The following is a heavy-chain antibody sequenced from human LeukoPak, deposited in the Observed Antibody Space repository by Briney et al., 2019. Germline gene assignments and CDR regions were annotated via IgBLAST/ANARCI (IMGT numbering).Heavy chain of an antibody. Sequence: GGSLRLSCAASGFTFSSYAMHWVRQAPGKGLEWVAVISYDGSNKYYADSVKGRFTISRDNPKNTLYLQMNSLRAEDTAVYYCAIRIVALDYWGQGTLVTVSS. J-gene: IGHJ4*02. D-gene: IGHD2-15*01. CDR2: ISYDGSNK. V-gene: IGHV3-30-3*01. CDR3: AIRIVALDY. CDR1: GFTFSSYA.